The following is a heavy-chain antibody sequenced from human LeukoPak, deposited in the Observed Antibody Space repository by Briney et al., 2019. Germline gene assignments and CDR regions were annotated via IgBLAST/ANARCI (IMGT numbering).Heavy chain of an antibody. V-gene: IGHV4-34*01. CDR2: INHSGST. CDR3: ARGPRGFDY. CDR1: GFTFSSYS. Sequence: GSLRLSCAASGFTFSSYSMNWVRQAPGKGLEWIGEINHSGSTNYNPSLKSRVTISVDTSKNQFSLKLSSVTAADTAVYYCARGPRGFDYWGQGTLVTVSS. J-gene: IGHJ4*02.